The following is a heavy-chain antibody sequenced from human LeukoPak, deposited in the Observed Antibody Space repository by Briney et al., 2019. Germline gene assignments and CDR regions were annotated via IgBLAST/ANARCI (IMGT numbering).Heavy chain of an antibody. CDR3: ARSFTDNFFFEN. D-gene: IGHD1-1*01. V-gene: IGHV4-59*08. Sequence: SETLSLTRTVSGGSISSYYWSWIRQPPGKGLEWIGYIYYSGSTNYNPSLKSRVTISVDTSKNQFSLKLSSVTAADTAVYYCARSFTDNFFFENWGQGTLVTVSS. CDR2: IYYSGST. CDR1: GGSISSYY. J-gene: IGHJ4*02.